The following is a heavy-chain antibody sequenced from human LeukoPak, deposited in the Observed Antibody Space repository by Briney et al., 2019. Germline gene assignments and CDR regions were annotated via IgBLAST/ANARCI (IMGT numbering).Heavy chain of an antibody. Sequence: ASVTVSCTASGYTFTGYYMHWVRQAPGQGLEWMGWINPNSGGTNYAQKFQGRVTMTRDTSISTAYMELSRLRSDDTAVYYCAICYYDSSGYYWDFDYWGQGTLVTVSS. D-gene: IGHD3-22*01. V-gene: IGHV1-2*02. J-gene: IGHJ4*02. CDR1: GYTFTGYY. CDR2: INPNSGGT. CDR3: AICYYDSSGYYWDFDY.